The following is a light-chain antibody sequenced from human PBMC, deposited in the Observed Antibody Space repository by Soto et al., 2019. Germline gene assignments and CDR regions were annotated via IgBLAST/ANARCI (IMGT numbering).Light chain of an antibody. CDR2: EGS. J-gene: IGLJ2*01. CDR1: SSDVGSYNR. CDR3: CSYAGSSSFHVV. V-gene: IGLV2-23*03. Sequence: QAVVTQPASVPGSPGQSITISCTGTSSDVGSYNRVSWYQQHPGKAPKLMIYEGSKRPSGVSNRFSGSKSGNTASLTNSGLRAEDEADYYCCSYAGSSSFHVVFGGGTKVTV.